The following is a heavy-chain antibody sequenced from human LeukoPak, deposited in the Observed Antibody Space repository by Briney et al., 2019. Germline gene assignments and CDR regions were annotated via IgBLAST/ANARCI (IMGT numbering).Heavy chain of an antibody. V-gene: IGHV1-46*01. D-gene: IGHD3-22*01. J-gene: IGHJ4*02. CDR1: GYTFTSNY. Sequence: ASVKVSCKASGYTFTSNYIHWVRQAPGQGLEWMGMIYPRDGSTSYAQKFQGRVTMTRDTSTSTVYMELSSVTAADTAVYYCARALPPDSSGPHDYFDYWGQGTLVTVSS. CDR3: ARALPPDSSGPHDYFDY. CDR2: IYPRDGST.